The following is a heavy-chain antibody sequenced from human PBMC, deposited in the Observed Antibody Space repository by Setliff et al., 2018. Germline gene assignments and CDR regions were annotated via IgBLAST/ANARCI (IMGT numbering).Heavy chain of an antibody. J-gene: IGHJ3*02. CDR1: GYSISSCYY. CDR2: IIHSGST. Sequence: SETLSLTCAVSGYSISSCYYWGWIRQPPGKGLELIGEIIHSGSTNYNPSLKSRVTISMDTSKNQFSLQLSSVTAADTAVYYCARKGTSALSGAFDMWGQGTMVTVSS. CDR3: ARKGTSALSGAFDM. V-gene: IGHV4-38-2*01. D-gene: IGHD1-26*01.